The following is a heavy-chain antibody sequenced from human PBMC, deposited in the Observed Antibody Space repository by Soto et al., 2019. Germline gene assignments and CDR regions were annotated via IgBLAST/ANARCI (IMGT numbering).Heavy chain of an antibody. Sequence: SETLSLTCTVSGGSISSSSYYWGWIRQPPGKGLEWIGSIYYSGSTYYNPSLKSRVTISVDTSKNQFSLKLSSVTAADTAVYYCARGGRYSSSWYAFDIWGQGTMVTVSS. CDR1: GGSISSSSYY. CDR2: IYYSGST. CDR3: ARGGRYSSSWYAFDI. D-gene: IGHD6-13*01. J-gene: IGHJ3*02. V-gene: IGHV4-39*07.